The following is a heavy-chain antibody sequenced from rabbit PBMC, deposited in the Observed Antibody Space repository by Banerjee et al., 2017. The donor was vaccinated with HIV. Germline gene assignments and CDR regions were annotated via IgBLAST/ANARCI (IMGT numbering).Heavy chain of an antibody. CDR3: VRGGL. Sequence: QLVESGGGLVTLGGSLKLSCKASGIDFSSYYMSWVRQAPGKGLEWIGYIDPLFGTTYYATWVNGRFTISSHNAQNTLYLQLDSLTAADTATYFCVRGGLWGPGTLVTVS. V-gene: IGHV1S7*01. CDR1: GIDFSSYY. CDR2: IDPLFGTT. J-gene: IGHJ4*01.